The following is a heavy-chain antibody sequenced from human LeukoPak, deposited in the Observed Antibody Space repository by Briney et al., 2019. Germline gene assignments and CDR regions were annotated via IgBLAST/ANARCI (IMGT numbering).Heavy chain of an antibody. CDR2: INPSGGST. J-gene: IGHJ4*02. D-gene: IGHD6-13*01. Sequence: ASVKVSCKVSGYTLTELSMHWVRQAPGQGLEWMGIINPSGGSTSYAQKFQGRVTMTRDTSTSTVYMELSSLRSEDTAAYSCARDRLGIAAAGTFGVEDYWGQGTLVTVSS. CDR1: GYTLTELS. CDR3: ARDRLGIAAAGTFGVEDY. V-gene: IGHV1-46*01.